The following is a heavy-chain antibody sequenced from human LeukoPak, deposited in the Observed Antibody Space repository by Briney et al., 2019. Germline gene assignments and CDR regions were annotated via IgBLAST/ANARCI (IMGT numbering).Heavy chain of an antibody. Sequence: GGSLRLSCAASGFTFSNAWMSWVRQAPGKGLEWVGRIKSKTGGGTTDYAAPVKGRFTISRDDSKNTLYLQMNSLKTEDTAVYYCTEMTTSTRYYYYGMDVWGQGTTVTVSS. CDR3: TEMTTSTRYYYYGMDV. CDR1: GFTFSNAW. V-gene: IGHV3-15*01. D-gene: IGHD5-24*01. J-gene: IGHJ6*02. CDR2: IKSKTGGGTT.